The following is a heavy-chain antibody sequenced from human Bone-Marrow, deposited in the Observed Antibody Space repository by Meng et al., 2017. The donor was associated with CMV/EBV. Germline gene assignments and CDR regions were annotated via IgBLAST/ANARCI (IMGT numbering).Heavy chain of an antibody. V-gene: IGHV4-59*12. J-gene: IGHJ4*02. CDR2: IYYSGST. CDR1: GGSISSYY. D-gene: IGHD3-3*01. CDR3: ASVWSGYFDYFDY. Sequence: SETLSLTCTVSGGSISSYYWSWIRQPPGKGLEWIGYIYYSGSTNYNPSLKSRVTISVDTSKNQFSLKLSSVTAADTAVYYCASVWSGYFDYFDYWGQGTLVTVSS.